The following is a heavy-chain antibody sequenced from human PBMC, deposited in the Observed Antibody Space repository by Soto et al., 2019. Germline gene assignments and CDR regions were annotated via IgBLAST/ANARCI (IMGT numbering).Heavy chain of an antibody. V-gene: IGHV1-24*01. CDR1: GYTLTELS. D-gene: IGHD2-15*01. CDR3: AGCSGGSCYQYYFDY. CDR2: FDPEDGET. Sequence: ASVKVSCKVSGYTLTELSMHWVRQAPGKGLEWMGGFDPEDGETIYAQKFQGRVTMTEDTSTDTAYMELSSLRSEDTAVYYCAGCSGGSCYQYYFDYWGQGTLVTVSS. J-gene: IGHJ4*02.